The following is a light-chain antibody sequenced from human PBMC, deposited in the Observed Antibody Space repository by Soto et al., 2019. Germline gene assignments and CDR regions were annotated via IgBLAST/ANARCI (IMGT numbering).Light chain of an antibody. Sequence: DIQMTQSPSTLSASVGDRVTITCRASQSVSSWLAWYKQRPGKAPNLLIYKASSLQSGVPSRFSGSGSGTEFTLTISSLQPDDLATYYCQQYNSYSTFGQGTKVEIK. CDR2: KAS. J-gene: IGKJ1*01. CDR3: QQYNSYST. CDR1: QSVSSW. V-gene: IGKV1-5*03.